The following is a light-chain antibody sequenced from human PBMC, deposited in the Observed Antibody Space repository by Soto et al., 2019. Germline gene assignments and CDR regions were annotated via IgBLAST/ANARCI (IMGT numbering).Light chain of an antibody. CDR1: SSDFGGYNY. CDR2: DVS. Sequence: ALTQPRSVSGSPGQSVTISCTGTSSDFGGYNYVSWYQHHPGKAPKLMIYDVSERPSGVPDRFSGSKSGNTASLTISGLQAEVEADYYCCSYAGTFYVFGTGTKVTVL. J-gene: IGLJ1*01. CDR3: CSYAGTFYV. V-gene: IGLV2-11*01.